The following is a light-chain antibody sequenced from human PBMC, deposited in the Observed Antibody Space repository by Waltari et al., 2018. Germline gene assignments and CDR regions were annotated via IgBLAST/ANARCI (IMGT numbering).Light chain of an antibody. J-gene: IGLJ2*01. Sequence: QSALTQPASVSGSPGQSITIPCTGTSSDVGPYNLVSWYQQHPGKAPKLMIYGCTKRPSGVSNRFSGSKSGNTASLTISGLQAEDEAHYYCCSYAGGRPHVVFGGGTQLTVL. CDR3: CSYAGGRPHVV. V-gene: IGLV2-23*01. CDR2: GCT. CDR1: SSDVGPYNL.